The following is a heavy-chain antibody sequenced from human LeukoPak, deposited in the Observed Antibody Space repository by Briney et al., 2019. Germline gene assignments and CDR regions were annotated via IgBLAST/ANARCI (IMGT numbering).Heavy chain of an antibody. CDR2: ISSGSDYI. V-gene: IGHV3-21*01. CDR3: GLSDGMDV. CDR1: GFTFNSYS. J-gene: IGHJ6*02. Sequence: PGGSLRLSCAASGFTFNSYSMSWVRQAPGKGLEWVSSISSGSDYIYYADSMKGRFTISRDNAKNSLYLHMNSLRVEDTAVYYCGLSDGMDVWGQGTTVTVSS.